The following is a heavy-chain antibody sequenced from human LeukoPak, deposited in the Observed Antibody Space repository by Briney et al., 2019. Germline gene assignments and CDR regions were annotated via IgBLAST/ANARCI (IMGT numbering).Heavy chain of an antibody. CDR1: EFSFSNYW. J-gene: IGHJ4*02. CDR3: ATASRSGPKAY. D-gene: IGHD6-19*01. Sequence: PGGSLRLSCAVFEFSFSNYWMSWVRQAPGRGLEWVAIIKQDGNEKYYVDSVKGRFTISRHNAQNSLYLQMSSLRAEDTAVYYCATASRSGPKAYWGQGTMVTVSS. V-gene: IGHV3-7*05. CDR2: IKQDGNEK.